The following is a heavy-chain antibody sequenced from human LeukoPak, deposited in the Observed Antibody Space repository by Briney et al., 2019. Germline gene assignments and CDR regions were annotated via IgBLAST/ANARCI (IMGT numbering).Heavy chain of an antibody. Sequence: ASVKVSCKASGYTFSSYGISWVRQAPGQGLEWMGWISGYNGITSYAQKLQGRVTMTTDTSTSTAYMELRSLRSDDTAVYYCARVGRYCTNGVCYYAYWGQGTLVAVSS. CDR3: ARVGRYCTNGVCYYAY. V-gene: IGHV1-18*01. CDR2: ISGYNGIT. CDR1: GYTFSSYG. D-gene: IGHD2-8*01. J-gene: IGHJ4*02.